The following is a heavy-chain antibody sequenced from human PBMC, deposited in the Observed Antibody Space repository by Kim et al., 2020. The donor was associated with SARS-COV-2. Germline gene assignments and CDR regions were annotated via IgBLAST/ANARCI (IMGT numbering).Heavy chain of an antibody. J-gene: IGHJ6*02. D-gene: IGHD2-2*01. V-gene: IGHV4-34*01. CDR3: RDIVVVPAAAAYGMDV. CDR1: GGSFSGYY. Sequence: SETLSLTCAVYGGSFSGYYWSWIRQPPGKGLEWIGEINHSGSTNYNPSLKSRVTISVDTSKNQFSLKLSSVTAADTAVYYCRDIVVVPAAAAYGMDVWGQGTTVTVSS. CDR2: INHSGST.